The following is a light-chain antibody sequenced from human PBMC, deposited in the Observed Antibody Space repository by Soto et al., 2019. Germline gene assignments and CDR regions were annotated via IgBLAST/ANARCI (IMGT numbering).Light chain of an antibody. Sequence: QSVLTQPPSASATPGQRVTISCSGSNSNIGGKTVTWYQQIPGQAPKVVIHNDDQRPSGVPERFSGSKSGTSASLAISAVQSEDEADYFCASWDDSLTVVFGGGTKVTVL. CDR1: NSNIGGKT. V-gene: IGLV1-44*01. J-gene: IGLJ2*01. CDR2: NDD. CDR3: ASWDDSLTVV.